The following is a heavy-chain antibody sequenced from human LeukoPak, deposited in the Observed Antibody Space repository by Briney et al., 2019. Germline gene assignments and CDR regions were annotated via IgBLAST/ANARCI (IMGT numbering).Heavy chain of an antibody. Sequence: GGSLRLSCTASGFSFRTYIMAWVRQVPGKGLEWVSAISGDAITTYYAVPVKGRFTISRDNFRNTLSLQMDSLRADDSAVYYCAKDASPYSNYAVRWFDSWGQGTLVTVSS. CDR1: GFSFRTYI. V-gene: IGHV3-23*01. D-gene: IGHD4/OR15-4a*01. J-gene: IGHJ5*01. CDR3: AKDASPYSNYAVRWFDS. CDR2: ISGDAITT.